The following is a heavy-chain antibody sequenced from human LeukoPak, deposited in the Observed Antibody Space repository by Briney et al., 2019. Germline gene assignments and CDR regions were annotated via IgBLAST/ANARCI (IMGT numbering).Heavy chain of an antibody. CDR1: GFTFSDYA. CDR3: TTDLPFPTMIVVVTRAFDI. D-gene: IGHD3-22*01. V-gene: IGHV3-23*01. Sequence: GGSLRLSCAASGFTFSDYAMSWVRQAPGKGLEWVSAISGRGGSTYYADSVKGRFTISRDNSKNTLQLQVDSLRAEDTAVYYCTTDLPFPTMIVVVTRAFDIWGQGTMVTVSS. CDR2: ISGRGGST. J-gene: IGHJ3*02.